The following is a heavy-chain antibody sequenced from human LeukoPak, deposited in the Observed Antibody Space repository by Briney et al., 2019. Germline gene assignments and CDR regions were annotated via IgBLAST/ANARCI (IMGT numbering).Heavy chain of an antibody. CDR1: GYTLTELS. D-gene: IGHD3-10*01. CDR2: FDPEDGET. CDR3: ATASEPRYYYGSGSYHNWFDP. V-gene: IGHV1-24*01. J-gene: IGHJ5*02. Sequence: ASVKVSCKVSGYTLTELSMHWVRQAPGKGLEWMGGFDPEDGETIYAQKFQGRVTMTEDTSTDTACMELSSLRSEDTAVYYCATASEPRYYYGSGSYHNWFDPWGQGTLVTVSS.